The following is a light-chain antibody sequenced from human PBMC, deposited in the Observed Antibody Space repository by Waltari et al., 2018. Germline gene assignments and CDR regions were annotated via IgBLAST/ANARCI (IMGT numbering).Light chain of an antibody. Sequence: VMTQSPATLSVSPGERATLSCRASQSIADSLAWYQQRRGQAPRLLIYGASTRATGVPARFTGRGSGTDFTLTISSLQSEDSAVYYCQQYNRWPPITFGLGTRLEI. CDR1: QSIADS. V-gene: IGKV3-15*01. CDR3: QQYNRWPPIT. CDR2: GAS. J-gene: IGKJ5*01.